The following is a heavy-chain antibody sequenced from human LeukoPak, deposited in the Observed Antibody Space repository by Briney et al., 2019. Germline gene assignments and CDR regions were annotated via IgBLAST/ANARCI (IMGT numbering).Heavy chain of an antibody. V-gene: IGHV4-34*01. Sequence: SETLSLTCAVYGGSFSGYYWSWIRQPPGKGLEWIGEINHSGSTNYNPSLKSRVTISVDTFKNQFSLKLSSVTAAGTAVYYCARLGGSGRAGYYYYGMDVWGKGNTVTVSS. CDR3: ARLGGSGRAGYYYYGMDV. CDR2: INHSGST. J-gene: IGHJ6*04. CDR1: GGSFSGYY. D-gene: IGHD3-10*01.